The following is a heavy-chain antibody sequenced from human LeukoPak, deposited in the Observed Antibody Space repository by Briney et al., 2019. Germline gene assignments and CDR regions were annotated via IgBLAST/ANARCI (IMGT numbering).Heavy chain of an antibody. CDR1: GFTFSSYA. J-gene: IGHJ5*02. Sequence: GGTLRLSCAASGFTFSSYAMSWVRQAPGKGLEWVSVISGSGDNTYYADSVKGRLTISRDNSKNTLYLQMNSLRGEDTAVYYCAKEYSSSSPLVWFDPWGQGTLVTVSS. D-gene: IGHD6-6*01. V-gene: IGHV3-23*01. CDR2: ISGSGDNT. CDR3: AKEYSSSSPLVWFDP.